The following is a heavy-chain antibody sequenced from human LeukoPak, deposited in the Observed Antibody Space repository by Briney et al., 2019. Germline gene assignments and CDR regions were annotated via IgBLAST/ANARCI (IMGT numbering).Heavy chain of an antibody. CDR3: ARGAEVVPATTNWFDP. V-gene: IGHV3-21*01. CDR2: ISSSSSYI. J-gene: IGHJ5*02. Sequence: GGSLRLSCAASGFTFSSYSMNWVRQAPGKGLEWVSSISSSSSYIYYADSMKGRFTISRDNAKNSLYLQMNSLRAEDTAVYYCARGAEVVPATTNWFDPWGQGTLVTVSS. CDR1: GFTFSSYS. D-gene: IGHD2-2*01.